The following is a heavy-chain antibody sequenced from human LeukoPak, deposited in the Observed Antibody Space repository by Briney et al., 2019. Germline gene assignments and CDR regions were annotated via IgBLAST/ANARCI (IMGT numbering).Heavy chain of an antibody. Sequence: PSETLSLTCSVSGGPNNRSSYYCGWIRQPPGKGLEWIGSIYNSGSTYYSPSLKSRVTISVDMSNKQFSLKLSSVTAADTAVYCCARLYCSGGRCYLGHFDYWGQGTLVTVAS. D-gene: IGHD2-15*01. V-gene: IGHV4-39*01. J-gene: IGHJ4*02. CDR1: GGPNNRSSYY. CDR2: IYNSGST. CDR3: ARLYCSGGRCYLGHFDY.